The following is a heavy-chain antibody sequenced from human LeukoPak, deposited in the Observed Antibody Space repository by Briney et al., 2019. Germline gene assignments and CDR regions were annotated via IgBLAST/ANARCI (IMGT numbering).Heavy chain of an antibody. CDR3: AGLTRRGFIDY. CDR2: TSYSGST. D-gene: IGHD4/OR15-4a*01. V-gene: IGHV4-59*01. CDR1: GGSISSYY. J-gene: IGHJ4*02. Sequence: SETLSLTCTVSGGSISSYYWSWIRQPPGKGLEWIGYTSYSGSTNYNPSLKSRVTISVDTSKNQFSLKLSSVTAADTAVHYCAGLTRRGFIDYWGQGTLVTVSS.